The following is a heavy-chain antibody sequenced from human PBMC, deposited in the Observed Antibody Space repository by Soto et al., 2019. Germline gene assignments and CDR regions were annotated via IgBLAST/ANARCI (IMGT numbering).Heavy chain of an antibody. J-gene: IGHJ5*02. CDR2: IYHSGST. D-gene: IGHD4-17*01. CDR3: ARTTYGDGSGDWFDP. CDR1: GGSISSGGYS. Sequence: QLQLQESGSGLVKPSQTLSLTCAVSGGSISSGGYSWSWIRQPPGKGLEWIGYIYHSGSTYYNPSLKSRVTISVDRSKTQFSLKLSSVTAADTAVYYCARTTYGDGSGDWFDPWGQGTLVTVSS. V-gene: IGHV4-30-2*01.